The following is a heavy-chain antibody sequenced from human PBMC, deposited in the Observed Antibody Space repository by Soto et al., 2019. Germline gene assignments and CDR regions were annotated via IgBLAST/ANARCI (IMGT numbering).Heavy chain of an antibody. CDR2: IYYSGGT. CDR3: ARDPNPIFFS. V-gene: IGHV4-31*03. Sequence: SETLSLTCTVSGVSISSGGHYWSWLRQYPGKGLEWIGFIYYSGGTYYNPSLQSRVAISIDTSKNQFSLKLSSVTAADTAVYYCARDPNPIFFSWGQGTQVTVS. J-gene: IGHJ5*02. CDR1: GVSISSGGHY. D-gene: IGHD3-3*01.